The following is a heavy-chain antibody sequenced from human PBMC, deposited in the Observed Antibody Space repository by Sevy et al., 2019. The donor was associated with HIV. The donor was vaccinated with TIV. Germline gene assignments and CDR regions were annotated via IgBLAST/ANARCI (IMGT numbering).Heavy chain of an antibody. Sequence: GGSLRLSCAVSGFSFDSYGMTWVRQAPGKGLEWVAAISGSGGSTYYADSVKGRFTISRDNSKNTLYLQMNSLRAEDTAVYYCAKDPTQAAVIPWGQGTLVTVSS. CDR2: ISGSGGST. D-gene: IGHD6-13*01. V-gene: IGHV3-23*01. CDR1: GFSFDSYG. J-gene: IGHJ4*02. CDR3: AKDPTQAAVIP.